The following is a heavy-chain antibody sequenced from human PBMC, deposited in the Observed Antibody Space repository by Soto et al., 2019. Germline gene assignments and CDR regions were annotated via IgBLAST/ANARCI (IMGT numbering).Heavy chain of an antibody. D-gene: IGHD2-15*01. V-gene: IGHV3-30-3*01. J-gene: IGHJ4*02. Sequence: GGSLRLSCAASGFTFSSYAMHWVRQAPGKGLEWVAVISYDGSNKYYADSVKGRFTISRDNSKNTLYLQMNSLRAEDTAVYYCAQLEDVVVAGITYWGQGTLVTVSS. CDR3: AQLEDVVVAGITY. CDR1: GFTFSSYA. CDR2: ISYDGSNK.